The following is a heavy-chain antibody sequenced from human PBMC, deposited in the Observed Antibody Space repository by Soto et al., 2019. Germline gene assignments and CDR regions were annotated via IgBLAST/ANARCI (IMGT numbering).Heavy chain of an antibody. J-gene: IGHJ4*02. CDR3: PTTLRHYADSAGYRPAYHFDC. Sequence: KTSETLSLTCTISGRSVSSGDYYWSWIRQSPGKGLEWIGNIDYRGGTSYNPSLKTRPTISADTSKKQVSLRLSSVTSADTAEYKRPTTLRHYADSAGYRPAYHFDCWRQSFLVTVSS. CDR1: GRSVSSGDYY. D-gene: IGHD6-25*01. V-gene: IGHV4-61*08. CDR2: IDYRGGT.